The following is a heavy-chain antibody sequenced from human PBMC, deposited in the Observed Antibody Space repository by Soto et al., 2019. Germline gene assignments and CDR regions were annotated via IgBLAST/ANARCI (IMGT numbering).Heavy chain of an antibody. Sequence: SETLSLTCTVFGGSVSVGDYLWSWIRQRPGKGLEWIGYIHDSGNTYYNPSLKSRVTISLDTSKNQFSPKVTSMTAADTAVYFCARARGGDSGDYASLFDRWGQGNLVTVSS. V-gene: IGHV4-30-4*01. CDR3: ARARGGDSGDYASLFDR. CDR2: IHDSGNT. CDR1: GGSVSVGDYL. D-gene: IGHD4-17*01. J-gene: IGHJ5*02.